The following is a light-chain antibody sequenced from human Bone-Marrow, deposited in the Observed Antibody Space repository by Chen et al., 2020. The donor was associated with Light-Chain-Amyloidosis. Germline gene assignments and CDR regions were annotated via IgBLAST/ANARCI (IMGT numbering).Light chain of an antibody. CDR3: QSYQGSSQGV. V-gene: IGLV6-57*01. J-gene: IGLJ3*02. Sequence: NFMLTQPHSASESPGKTVIISCTRSSGSIATNYVQWYQPRPGSSPTTVIYEDDQRPSGVPDRFSGSIDRSSNSASLTISGLKTEDEADYYCQSYQGSSQGVFGGGTKLTVL. CDR1: SGSIATNY. CDR2: EDD.